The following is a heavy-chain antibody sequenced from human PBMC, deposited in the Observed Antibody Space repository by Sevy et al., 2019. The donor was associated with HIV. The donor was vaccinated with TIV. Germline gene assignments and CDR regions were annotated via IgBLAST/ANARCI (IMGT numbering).Heavy chain of an antibody. V-gene: IGHV3-7*01. CDR3: ARDVDRAFMFSSGWDY. Sequence: GGSLRLSCAASGFTFSTYWMSWVRQAPGKGLEWVANIKQDGREKYYVDSVKGRFTISRDNAKNSLYLQMDSLRAEDTAVYFCARDVDRAFMFSSGWDYWGQGTQVIVSS. CDR2: IKQDGREK. CDR1: GFTFSTYW. D-gene: IGHD6-19*01. J-gene: IGHJ4*02.